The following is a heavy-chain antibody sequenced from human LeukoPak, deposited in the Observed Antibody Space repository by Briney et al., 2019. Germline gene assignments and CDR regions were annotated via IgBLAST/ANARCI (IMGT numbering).Heavy chain of an antibody. CDR3: ARDDRIMVRGVPDY. J-gene: IGHJ4*02. CDR2: IKQDGSEK. D-gene: IGHD3-10*01. Sequence: GGSLRPSCAASGFTFSTYWMSWVRQAPGKGLEWVANIKQDGSEKFYVDSVKGRFTISRDNAKNSMYLQMNSLRAEDTAVYYCARDDRIMVRGVPDYWGQGTQVTVSS. V-gene: IGHV3-7*03. CDR1: GFTFSTYW.